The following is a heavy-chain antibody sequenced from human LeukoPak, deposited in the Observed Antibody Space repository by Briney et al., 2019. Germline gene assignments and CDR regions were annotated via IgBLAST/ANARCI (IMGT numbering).Heavy chain of an antibody. J-gene: IGHJ1*01. V-gene: IGHV3-21*01. Sequence: PGGSLRLSCAASGFIFDDHGMSWVRQAPGKGLEWVSSISSGSSYLYYADSVKGRFTISRDNAKNSLYLQMNSLRAEDTAVYYCARDGDRVGATTAEYFQHWGQGTLVTVSS. CDR1: GFIFDDHG. D-gene: IGHD1-26*01. CDR3: ARDGDRVGATTAEYFQH. CDR2: ISSGSSYL.